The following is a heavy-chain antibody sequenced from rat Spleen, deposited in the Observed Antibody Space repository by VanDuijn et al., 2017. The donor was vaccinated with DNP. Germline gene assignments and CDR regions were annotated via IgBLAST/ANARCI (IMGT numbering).Heavy chain of an antibody. D-gene: IGHD1-4*01. CDR1: GFTFKNYW. V-gene: IGHV5-31*01. Sequence: EAQVVESGGDLVQPGGSLKLSCVASGFTFKNYWMTWIRQVPGKGLEWIASITSSGGSTYYPDSVKGRFTISRDNAKSTLYLQMDSLRSEDTATYYCATSPGPNWFAYWGQGTLVTVSS. CDR2: ITSSGGST. J-gene: IGHJ3*01. CDR3: ATSPGPNWFAY.